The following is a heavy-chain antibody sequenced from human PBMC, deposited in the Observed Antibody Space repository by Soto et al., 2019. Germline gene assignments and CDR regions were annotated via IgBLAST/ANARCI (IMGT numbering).Heavy chain of an antibody. D-gene: IGHD3-3*01. CDR3: ARGDSTDFSNAVCSLLYNHDMGL. CDR2: INPKSGGT. V-gene: IGHV1-2*04. CDR1: GYSFTDYH. J-gene: IGHJ6*01. Sequence: ASVRVSCKASGYSFTDYHIHWVRQAPGQGLEWLGRINPKSGGTSTAQKFQGWVTMTTDTSISTASMELTRLTSDDTAIYYCARGDSTDFSNAVCSLLYNHDMGLWGQGTTVTVS.